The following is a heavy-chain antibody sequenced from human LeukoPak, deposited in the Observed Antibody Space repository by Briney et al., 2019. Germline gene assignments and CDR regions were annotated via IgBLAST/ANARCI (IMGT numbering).Heavy chain of an antibody. CDR1: GFTFSSYA. D-gene: IGHD3-10*01. V-gene: IGHV3-23*01. CDR2: ISGSGGST. Sequence: GGSLRLSCVASGFTFSSYAMSWVRQAPGKGLEWVSAISGSGGSTYYADSVKGRFTISRDNSKNTLYLQMNSLRAEDTAVYYCAKDAGGTMVRGVITYWGQGTLVTVSS. CDR3: AKDAGGTMVRGVITY. J-gene: IGHJ4*02.